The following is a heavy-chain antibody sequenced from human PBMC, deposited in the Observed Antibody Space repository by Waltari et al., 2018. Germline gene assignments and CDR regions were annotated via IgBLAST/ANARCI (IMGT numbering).Heavy chain of an antibody. CDR1: GGSISSSSYY. Sequence: QLQLQESGPGLVKPSETLSLTCTVSGGSISSSSYYWGWLPLPPGKGLEWIGSIYYSGSTYYNPSLKRRITISVDTSKNQVSLKLSSVTAADTAVYYCARPLGYCSGGSCVGDAFDIWGQGTMVTVSS. J-gene: IGHJ3*02. V-gene: IGHV4-39*01. CDR2: IYYSGST. D-gene: IGHD2-15*01. CDR3: ARPLGYCSGGSCVGDAFDI.